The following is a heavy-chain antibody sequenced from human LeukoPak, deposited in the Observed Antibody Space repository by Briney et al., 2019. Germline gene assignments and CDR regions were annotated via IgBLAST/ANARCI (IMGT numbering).Heavy chain of an antibody. Sequence: GSLRLSCAASGFTFRSQSMHWVRQLPGEGLVWVSAISGSGGDTYYADYVKGRFTISRDNSKNTLYLQMNSLRAEDTAVYYCAKEGRGGSGWYRYNWFDPWGQGTLVTVSS. V-gene: IGHV3-23*01. CDR2: ISGSGGDT. CDR1: GFTFRSQS. J-gene: IGHJ5*02. CDR3: AKEGRGGSGWYRYNWFDP. D-gene: IGHD6-19*01.